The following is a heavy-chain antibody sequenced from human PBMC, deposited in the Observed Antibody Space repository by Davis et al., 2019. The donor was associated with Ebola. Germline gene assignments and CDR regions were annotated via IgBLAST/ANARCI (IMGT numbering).Heavy chain of an antibody. J-gene: IGHJ4*02. V-gene: IGHV3-53*05. CDR1: GFTVSSNY. D-gene: IGHD2-2*02. CDR2: IYSGGST. Sequence: GESLKISCAASGFTVSSNYMSWVRQAPGKGLEWVSVIYSGGSTYYADSVKGRFTISRDNSKNTLYLQMNSLRAEDTAVYYCARDIVVVPAAILGYWGQGTLVTVSS. CDR3: ARDIVVVPAAILGY.